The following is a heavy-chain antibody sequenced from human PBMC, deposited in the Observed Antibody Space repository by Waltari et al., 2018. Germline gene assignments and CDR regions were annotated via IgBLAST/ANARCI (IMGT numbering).Heavy chain of an antibody. D-gene: IGHD5-12*01. Sequence: QVQLVESGGGVVQPGRSLRLSCAASGFTFSSYAMHWVRQAPGKGLEWVAVISYDGSNKYYADSVKGRFTISRDNSKNTLYLQMNSLRAEDTAVYYCARGRRWLQLDLFDYWGQGTLVTVSS. CDR2: ISYDGSNK. V-gene: IGHV3-30-3*01. CDR1: GFTFSSYA. J-gene: IGHJ4*02. CDR3: ARGRRWLQLDLFDY.